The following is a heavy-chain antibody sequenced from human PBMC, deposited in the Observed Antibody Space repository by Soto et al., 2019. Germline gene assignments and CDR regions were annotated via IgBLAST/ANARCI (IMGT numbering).Heavy chain of an antibody. Sequence: GGSLRLSCAASGFMFGSYWMTWVRHVPGKGLQWVANIKRDGSEKYYVDFVKGRFTISRDNADNSVFLDMNNLRVDDTATYYCARVRATDYEIDYWGKGPLVTVSS. V-gene: IGHV3-7*03. CDR1: GFMFGSYW. CDR3: ARVRATDYEIDY. CDR2: IKRDGSEK. D-gene: IGHD4-17*01. J-gene: IGHJ4*02.